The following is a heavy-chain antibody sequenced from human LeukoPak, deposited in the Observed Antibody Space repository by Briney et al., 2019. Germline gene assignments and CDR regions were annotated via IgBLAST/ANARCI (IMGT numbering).Heavy chain of an antibody. CDR3: ARKRFMDYAILTGCFVGGRGAFDI. CDR2: ISSSISYI. J-gene: IGHJ3*02. CDR1: GFTLSSYS. D-gene: IGHD3-9*01. V-gene: IGHV3-21*01. Sequence: PGGSLTLSCLPYGFTLSSYSMNWVRQAPGNGLEWVSSISSSISYIYYADSVKGRFTISRDNAKNSLYLQMNSLRAEGTAVYYCARKRFMDYAILTGCFVGGRGAFDICGQGTMVTVSS.